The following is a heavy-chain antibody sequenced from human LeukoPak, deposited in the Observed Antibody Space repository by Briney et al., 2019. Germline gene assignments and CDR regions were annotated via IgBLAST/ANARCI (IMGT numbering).Heavy chain of an antibody. V-gene: IGHV4-31*03. CDR2: IYYSGST. D-gene: IGHD3-22*01. CDR1: GGSISSGGYY. Sequence: PSETLSLTCTVSGGSISSGGYYWSWIRQHPGKGLEWIGYIYYSGSTYYNPSLKSRVTISVDTSKNQFSLKLSSVTAADTAVYYCASGPDYYDSSGPPNYYFDYWGQGTLVTVSP. CDR3: ASGPDYYDSSGPPNYYFDY. J-gene: IGHJ4*02.